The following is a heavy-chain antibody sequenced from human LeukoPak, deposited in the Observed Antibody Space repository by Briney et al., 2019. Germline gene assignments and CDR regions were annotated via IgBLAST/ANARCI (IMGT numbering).Heavy chain of an antibody. Sequence: PGGSLRLSCAASGFTFSTYNMNWVRQAPGKGLEWVANIKQDGSEKYYVDSVKGRFTISRDNAKNSLYLQMNSLRAEDTAVYYCARDRVYCSSTSCPTHNYYYGMDVWGQGTTVTVSS. CDR3: ARDRVYCSSTSCPTHNYYYGMDV. CDR2: IKQDGSEK. V-gene: IGHV3-7*01. CDR1: GFTFSTYN. D-gene: IGHD2-2*01. J-gene: IGHJ6*02.